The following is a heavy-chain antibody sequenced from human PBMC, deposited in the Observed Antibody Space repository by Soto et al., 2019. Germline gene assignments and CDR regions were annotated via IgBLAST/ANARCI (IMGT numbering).Heavy chain of an antibody. J-gene: IGHJ4*02. V-gene: IGHV3-23*01. CDR3: AKDALSTSWSEFDY. CDR2: ISNRGDST. D-gene: IGHD6-13*01. Sequence: PGGSLRLSCASSGFIFSSYAMSWVRQAPGKGLEWVSGISNRGDSTYYADSVKGRFTISRDHSKKTLFLQMNSLRGEYTSVYSCAKDALSTSWSEFDYWGQGPLVTVSS. CDR1: GFIFSSYA.